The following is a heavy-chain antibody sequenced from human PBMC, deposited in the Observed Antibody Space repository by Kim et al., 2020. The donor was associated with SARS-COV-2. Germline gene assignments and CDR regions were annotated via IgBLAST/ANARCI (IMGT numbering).Heavy chain of an antibody. J-gene: IGHJ4*02. CDR2: ISCDGGNT. V-gene: IGHV3-23*01. CDR3: AKDGPGDSSGQESDYFDY. Sequence: GGSLRLSCAASGFTFSSYAMNWVRQAPGKGLEWVSAISCDGGNTYYADSVKGRFTISRDNSKNTLYLQMNSLRAEDTAVYYCAKDGPGDSSGQESDYFDYWGQGTPVTVSS. CDR1: GFTFSSYA. D-gene: IGHD6-19*01.